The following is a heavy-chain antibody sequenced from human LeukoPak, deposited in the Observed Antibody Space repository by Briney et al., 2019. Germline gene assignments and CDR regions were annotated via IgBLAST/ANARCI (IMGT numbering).Heavy chain of an antibody. Sequence: GGSLRLSCAASGFTVSSNYMSWVRQAPGKGLEWVSVIYSGGSTYYADSVKGRFTISRDNSKNTMYLQMNSLRAEDTRVYYCARDSHSSSWYFDYWGQGTLVTVSS. V-gene: IGHV3-66*01. J-gene: IGHJ4*02. CDR3: ARDSHSSSWYFDY. D-gene: IGHD6-13*01. CDR2: IYSGGST. CDR1: GFTVSSNY.